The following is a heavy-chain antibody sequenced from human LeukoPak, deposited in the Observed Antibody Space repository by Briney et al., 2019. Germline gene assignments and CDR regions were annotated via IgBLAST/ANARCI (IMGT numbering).Heavy chain of an antibody. CDR2: IYTSGST. D-gene: IGHD6-19*01. V-gene: IGHV4-61*02. CDR1: GGSISSGSYY. J-gene: IGHJ5*02. CDR3: ARDREWEERLGWYWFDP. Sequence: PSETLSLTCTVSGGSISSGSYYLSWIRQPAGKGLEWIGRIYTSGSTNYNPSLKSRVTISVDTSKNQFSLKLSSVTAADTAVYYCARDREWEERLGWYWFDPWGQGTLVTVSS.